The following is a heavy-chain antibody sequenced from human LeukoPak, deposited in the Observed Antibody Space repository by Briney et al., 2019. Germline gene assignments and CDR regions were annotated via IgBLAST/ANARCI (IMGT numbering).Heavy chain of an antibody. J-gene: IGHJ5*02. Sequence: PGGSLRLSCAASGFTFSNAWMSWVRQAPGKGLEWVGRIKSKTDGGTTDYAAPVKGRFTISRDDSKNTLYLQMNSLRAEDTAVYYCAKDRLAAAGKVLWFDPWGQGTLVTVSS. D-gene: IGHD6-13*01. CDR3: AKDRLAAAGKVLWFDP. V-gene: IGHV3-15*01. CDR2: IKSKTDGGTT. CDR1: GFTFSNAW.